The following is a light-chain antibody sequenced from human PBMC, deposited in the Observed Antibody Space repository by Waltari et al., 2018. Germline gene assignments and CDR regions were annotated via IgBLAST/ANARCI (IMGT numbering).Light chain of an antibody. CDR1: QDISRY. Sequence: DIRMTQSPSSVSASLGDRVTITCRASQDISRYLAWYPQTPGRSPKLLIFDTSSLQSGVPSRFSGSGSGTDFTLTISSLQPEDFATYYCLQVSNFPITFGQGTRLEIK. V-gene: IGKV1D-12*01. CDR3: LQVSNFPIT. CDR2: DTS. J-gene: IGKJ5*01.